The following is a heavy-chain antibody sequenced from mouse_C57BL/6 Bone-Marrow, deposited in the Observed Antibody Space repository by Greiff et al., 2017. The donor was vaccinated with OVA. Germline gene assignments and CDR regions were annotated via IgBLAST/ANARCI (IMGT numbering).Heavy chain of an antibody. CDR2: IDPENGDT. D-gene: IGHD1-1*01. Sequence: VQLQQSGAELVRPGASVKLSCTASGFNFKDDYMHWVKQRPEQGLEWIGWIDPENGDTEYASKFQGKATITADTSSNTAYLQLSSLTSEDTAVYYCTTHYYGSSEAMDYWGQGTSVTVSS. J-gene: IGHJ4*01. CDR3: TTHYYGSSEAMDY. CDR1: GFNFKDDY. V-gene: IGHV14-4*01.